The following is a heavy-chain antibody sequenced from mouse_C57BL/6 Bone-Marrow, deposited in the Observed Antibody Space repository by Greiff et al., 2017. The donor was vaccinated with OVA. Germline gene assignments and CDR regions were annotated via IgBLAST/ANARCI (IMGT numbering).Heavy chain of an antibody. J-gene: IGHJ4*01. CDR3: AKGTTVVPYYAMDY. Sequence: VQLQQSGAELVRPGASVKLSCKASGYTFTDYYINWVKQRPGQGLEWIARIYPGSGNTYYNEKFKGKATLTAEKSSSTAYMQLSSLTSEDSAVDFCAKGTTVVPYYAMDYWGQGTSVTVSS. CDR2: IYPGSGNT. CDR1: GYTFTDYY. D-gene: IGHD1-1*01. V-gene: IGHV1-76*01.